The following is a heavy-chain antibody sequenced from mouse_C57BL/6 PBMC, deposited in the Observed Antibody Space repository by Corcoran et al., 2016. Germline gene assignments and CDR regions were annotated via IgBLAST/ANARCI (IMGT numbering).Heavy chain of an antibody. V-gene: IGHV1-66*01. Sequence: QVQLQQSGPELVKPGASVKISCKASGYSFTSYYIHWVKQRPGHGLEWIGWIYPGSGNTKYNEKFKGKATLTADTSSSTAYMQLSSLTSEDSAVYYCARDGNYFDYWGQGTLVTVSA. J-gene: IGHJ3*01. CDR2: IYPGSGNT. CDR1: GYSFTSYY. D-gene: IGHD2-1*01. CDR3: ARDGNYFDY.